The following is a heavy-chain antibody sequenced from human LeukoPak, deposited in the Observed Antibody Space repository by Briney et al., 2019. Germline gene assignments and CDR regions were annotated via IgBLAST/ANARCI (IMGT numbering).Heavy chain of an antibody. CDR2: IYSGGNT. CDR3: ASGYCSGGHCYSVYFQH. J-gene: IGHJ1*01. CDR1: GFTVSSNY. D-gene: IGHD2-15*01. Sequence: PGGSLRLSCAASGFTVSSNYMSWVRQAPGKGLEWVSVIYSGGNTYYADSVKGRFTISRDKSKNTLYLQMNSLRAEDTAVYYCASGYCSGGHCYSVYFQHWGQGTLVTVSS. V-gene: IGHV3-53*01.